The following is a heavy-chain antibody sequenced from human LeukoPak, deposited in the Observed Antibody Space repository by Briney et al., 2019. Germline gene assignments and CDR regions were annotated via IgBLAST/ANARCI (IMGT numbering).Heavy chain of an antibody. CDR1: GFTFTSSA. CDR3: AGGVGATTLYHYYGMDV. J-gene: IGHJ6*02. D-gene: IGHD1-26*01. Sequence: SVKVSCKASGFTFTSSAVQWVRQARGQRLEWIGWIVVGSGNTNYAQKFQERVTITRDMSTSTAYMELSSLRSEDTAVYYCAGGVGATTLYHYYGMDVWGQGTTVTVSS. CDR2: IVVGSGNT. V-gene: IGHV1-58*01.